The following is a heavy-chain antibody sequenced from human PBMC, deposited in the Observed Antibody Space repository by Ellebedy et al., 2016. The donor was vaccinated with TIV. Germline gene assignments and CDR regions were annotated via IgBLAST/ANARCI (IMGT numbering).Heavy chain of an antibody. CDR2: FYYNVNT. J-gene: IGHJ4*02. CDR3: ARHRGSGDLFGFDF. CDR1: GGSISNNSFY. V-gene: IGHV4-39*01. Sequence: MPSETLSLTCDVSGGSISNNSFYWGWVRQPPGQGLEWIGSFYYNVNTYYNPSLKSRITVSVDASKNQFSLRLSSVTAADTAVYYCARHRGSGDLFGFDFWGQGILVTVSS. D-gene: IGHD3-10*01.